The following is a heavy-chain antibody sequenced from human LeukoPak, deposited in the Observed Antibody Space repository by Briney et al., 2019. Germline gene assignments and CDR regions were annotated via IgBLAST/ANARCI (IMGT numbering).Heavy chain of an antibody. CDR3: ARDLARRLDY. CDR2: INPSGGST. J-gene: IGHJ4*02. CDR1: GYSFTNYY. D-gene: IGHD3-16*01. Sequence: ASVKVSCKASGYSFTNYYLHWVRQAPGQGLEWMGVINPSGGSTTYAQKFQGRLTMTMDTATNTVYMELSSLISEDMAVYYCARDLARRLDYWGQGTLLTVSS. V-gene: IGHV1-46*01.